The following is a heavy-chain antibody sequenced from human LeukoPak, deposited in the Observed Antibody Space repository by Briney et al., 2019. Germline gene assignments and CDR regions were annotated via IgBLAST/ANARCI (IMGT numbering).Heavy chain of an antibody. V-gene: IGHV1-24*01. CDR1: GYTLTELS. CDR2: FDPEDGET. D-gene: IGHD7-27*01. CDR3: ATGSDWGAQSAFDI. Sequence: ASVKVTCKVSGYTLTELSMHWVRQAPGKGLEWMGGFDPEDGETIYAQKFQGRVTMTEDTSTDTAYMELSSLRSEDTAVYYCATGSDWGAQSAFDIWGQGTMVTVSS. J-gene: IGHJ3*02.